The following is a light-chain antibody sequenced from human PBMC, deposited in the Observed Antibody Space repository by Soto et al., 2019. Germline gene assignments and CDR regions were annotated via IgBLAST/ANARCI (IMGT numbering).Light chain of an antibody. V-gene: IGKV3-11*01. CDR3: QQRSNWPPL. CDR2: DAS. CDR1: QSVSSY. Sequence: EIVLTQSPATLSLSPGERATLSCRASQSVSSYVAWYQQKPGQAPRLLIYDASNRATGIPARFSGSGSGTDFTLTISSLEPEDFAVYYCQQRSNWPPLFGGGTKVEIK. J-gene: IGKJ4*01.